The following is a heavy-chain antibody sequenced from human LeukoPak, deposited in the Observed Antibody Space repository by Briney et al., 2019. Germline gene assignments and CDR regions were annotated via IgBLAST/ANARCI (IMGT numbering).Heavy chain of an antibody. D-gene: IGHD5-18*01. J-gene: IGHJ6*02. CDR2: IIPIFGTA. V-gene: IGHV1-69*13. Sequence: SVKVSCKASGGTFSSYAISWVRQAPGQGLEWMGGIIPIFGTANYAQKFQGRVTITADESTSTAYMELSSLRSEDTAVYYCARDQAAMVKMYYYYGMDVWGQGTTVTVSS. CDR1: GGTFSSYA. CDR3: ARDQAAMVKMYYYYGMDV.